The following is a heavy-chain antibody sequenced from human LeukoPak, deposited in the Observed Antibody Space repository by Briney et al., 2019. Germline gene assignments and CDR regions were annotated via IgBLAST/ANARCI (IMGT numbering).Heavy chain of an antibody. D-gene: IGHD5-24*01. Sequence: GGSLRLSCAASGFTFSRYWMSWVRQAPGKGLEWVANIKQDGSEEYYVDSVKGRFIISRDNAKNSLYLQMNSLRAEDTAVCYCARDQDPVEMATIFAYWGQGTLVTVSS. CDR3: ARDQDPVEMATIFAY. CDR2: IKQDGSEE. V-gene: IGHV3-7*01. CDR1: GFTFSRYW. J-gene: IGHJ4*02.